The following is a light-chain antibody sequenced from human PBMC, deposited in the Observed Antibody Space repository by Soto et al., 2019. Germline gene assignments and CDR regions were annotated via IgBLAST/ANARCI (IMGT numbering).Light chain of an antibody. J-gene: IGKJ4*01. CDR3: QQRSNFFT. CDR1: QSVGSY. Sequence: EIVLTQSPATLSLSPGERATLSCRASQSVGSYLAWYQQKPGQAPRLLIYDASNRATGIPARFSGSGSGTDFTLTISSLEPEDFALYYCQQRSNFFTFGGGTKVEIK. CDR2: DAS. V-gene: IGKV3-11*01.